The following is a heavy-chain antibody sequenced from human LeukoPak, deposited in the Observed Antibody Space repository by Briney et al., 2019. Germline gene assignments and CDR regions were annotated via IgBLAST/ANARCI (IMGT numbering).Heavy chain of an antibody. CDR2: IYHSGST. CDR3: ARDFLGYCSSTSCPTYYGMDV. Sequence: SETLSLTCTVSGGSISIYYWNWIRQSPGKGLEWLGSIYHSGSTDYNPSLKSRVTISADTSKNQFSLKLSSVTAADTAVYYCARDFLGYCSSTSCPTYYGMDVWGQGTTVTVSS. V-gene: IGHV4-59*01. CDR1: GGSISIYY. D-gene: IGHD2-2*01. J-gene: IGHJ6*02.